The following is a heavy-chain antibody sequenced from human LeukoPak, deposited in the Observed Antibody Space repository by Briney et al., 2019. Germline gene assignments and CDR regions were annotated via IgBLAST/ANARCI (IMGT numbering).Heavy chain of an antibody. J-gene: IGHJ4*02. CDR2: INHSGST. V-gene: IGHV4-34*01. CDR3: ARVRDSGSYYVLPDY. CDR1: GGSFSGYY. Sequence: SETLSLTCAVYGGSFSGYYWSWIRQPPGKGLEWIGEINHSGSTNYNPSLKSRVTISVDTSKNQFSLKLSSVTAADTAVYYCARVRDSGSYYVLPDYWGQGTLVTVSS. D-gene: IGHD1-26*01.